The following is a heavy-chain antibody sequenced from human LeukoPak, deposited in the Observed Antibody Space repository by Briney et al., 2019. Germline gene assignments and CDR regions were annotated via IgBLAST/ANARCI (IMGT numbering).Heavy chain of an antibody. Sequence: QAGGSLRLSCAASGFTFSNYGMSWVRQAPGKGPEWVSGIRGSGDSGDRTNYGDSVKGRFTVSRDNSKSTLYLQMNSLRAEDTAVYYCVTWYGSWTSCYDNWGQGTLVTVSS. V-gene: IGHV3-23*01. D-gene: IGHD3-10*01. CDR1: GFTFSNYG. CDR2: IRGSGDSGDRT. J-gene: IGHJ4*02. CDR3: VTWYGSWTSCYDN.